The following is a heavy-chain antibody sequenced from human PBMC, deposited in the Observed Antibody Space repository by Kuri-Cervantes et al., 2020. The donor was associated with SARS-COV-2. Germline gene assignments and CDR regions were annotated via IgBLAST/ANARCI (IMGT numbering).Heavy chain of an antibody. D-gene: IGHD2-21*02. J-gene: IGHJ2*01. CDR1: GYSFTSYW. V-gene: IGHV5-51*01. CDR3: ARVVGTPYYWYFDL. CDR2: IYPGDSDT. Sequence: GGSLRLSCKGSGYSFTSYWINWVRQMPGKGLEWMGIIYPGDSDTRYSPSFQGQVTISADKSISTAYLQWSSLKASDTAMYYCARVVGTPYYWYFDLWGRGTLVTVSS.